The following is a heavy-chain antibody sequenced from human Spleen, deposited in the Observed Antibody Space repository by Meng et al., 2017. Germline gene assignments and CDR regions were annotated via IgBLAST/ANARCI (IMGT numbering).Heavy chain of an antibody. CDR2: ISSSGSTI. D-gene: IGHD3-10*01. Sequence: GESLKISCAASGFTFSDYYMSWIRQAPGKGLEWVSYISSSGSTIYYADSVKGRFTISRDNAETSLYLEMNSLRAEDTAVYYCARERAYVSGSFYPYYDSWGRGTLVTVSS. CDR3: ARERAYVSGSFYPYYDS. J-gene: IGHJ4*02. CDR1: GFTFSDYY. V-gene: IGHV3-11*04.